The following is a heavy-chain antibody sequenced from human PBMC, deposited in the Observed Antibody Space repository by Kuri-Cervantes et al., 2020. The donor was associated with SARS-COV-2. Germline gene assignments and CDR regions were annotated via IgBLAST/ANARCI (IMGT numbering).Heavy chain of an antibody. Sequence: GESLKISCAASGFTFSSYGMHWVRQAPGKGLVWVSRINPDGSFTNNADSVKGRFTLSRDNAKNMLFLQMNSLRAEDTAVYYCVRDGDLWNFDYWGQGTLVTVSS. V-gene: IGHV3-74*01. J-gene: IGHJ4*02. CDR3: VRDGDLWNFDY. CDR1: GFTFSSYG. D-gene: IGHD7-27*01. CDR2: INPDGSFT.